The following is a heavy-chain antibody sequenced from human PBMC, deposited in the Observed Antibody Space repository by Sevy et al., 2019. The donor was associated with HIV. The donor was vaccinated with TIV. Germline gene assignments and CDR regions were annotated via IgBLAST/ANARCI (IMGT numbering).Heavy chain of an antibody. CDR2: IRGSGGST. D-gene: IGHD2-15*01. J-gene: IGHJ5*02. CDR3: ADAIVVVGATAWFDP. CDR1: GFTFSSYA. V-gene: IGHV3-23*01. Sequence: GGSLRLSCAASGFTFSSYAMNWVRQAPGKGLEWVSAIRGSGGSTYYVDSVKGRFTISRDNSKNPLYLQMNSLRAEDLAVYYCADAIVVVGATAWFDPWGQGTLVTVSS.